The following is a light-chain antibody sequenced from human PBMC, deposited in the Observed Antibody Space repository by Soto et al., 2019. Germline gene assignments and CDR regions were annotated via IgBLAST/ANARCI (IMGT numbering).Light chain of an antibody. V-gene: IGLV2-11*01. CDR1: SSDVGGYNY. CDR3: CSYAGSSTRWV. J-gene: IGLJ3*02. Sequence: QSALTQPRSVSGSPGQSVTISCTGTSSDVGGYNYVSWYQQHPGKAPKLMIYDVSKRPSGVPDRFSGSKSGNTASLTISGLQAEDEADYYCCSYAGSSTRWVFGGGTKVTVL. CDR2: DVS.